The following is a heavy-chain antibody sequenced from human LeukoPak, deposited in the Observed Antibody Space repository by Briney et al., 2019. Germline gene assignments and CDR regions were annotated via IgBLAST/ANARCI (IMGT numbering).Heavy chain of an antibody. CDR2: INSGSTYT. V-gene: IGHV3-11*05. CDR1: GFTFSDYY. J-gene: IGHJ2*01. Sequence: GGSLRLSCAASGFTFSDYYMTWIRQAPGKGLEWLSYINSGSTYTNYANSVKGRFTISRDNAKNSLYLQLNSLRAEDTAVYYCTREDNWYFDLWGRGTLVTVSS. CDR3: TREDNWYFDL.